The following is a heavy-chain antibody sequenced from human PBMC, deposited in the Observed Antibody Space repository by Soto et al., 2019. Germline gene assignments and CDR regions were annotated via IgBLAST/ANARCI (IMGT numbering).Heavy chain of an antibody. V-gene: IGHV3-33*01. Sequence: QVQLVESGGGVVQPGRSLRLSCAASGFTFSSYGMHWVRQAPGKGLEWVAVIWYDGSNKYYADSVKGRFTISRDNPKNTLNLQMNSLRAEDTAVYYCARDQGPRDDYVWGSDYYFDYWGQGTLVTVSS. CDR2: IWYDGSNK. D-gene: IGHD3-16*01. CDR3: ARDQGPRDDYVWGSDYYFDY. CDR1: GFTFSSYG. J-gene: IGHJ4*02.